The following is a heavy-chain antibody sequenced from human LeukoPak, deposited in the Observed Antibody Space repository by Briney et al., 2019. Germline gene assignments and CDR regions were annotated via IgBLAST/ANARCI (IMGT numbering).Heavy chain of an antibody. CDR3: ARARRGYLHLYY. CDR2: IYHSGST. J-gene: IGHJ4*02. Sequence: PSETLSLTGAGSGGSFSGYYWTRVRQSPGKGPEWIGEIYHSGSTNYNPSLMRRVTMSVDTSKNKFSLSLTAVTAADTALYYCARARRGYLHLYYYGQVTLVTVSS. CDR1: GGSFSGYY. V-gene: IGHV4-34*01. D-gene: IGHD5-12*01.